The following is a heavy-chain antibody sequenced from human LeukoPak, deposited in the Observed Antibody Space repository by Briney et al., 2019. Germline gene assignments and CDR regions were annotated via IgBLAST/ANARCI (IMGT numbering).Heavy chain of an antibody. CDR2: LSGSGGST. D-gene: IGHD2/OR15-2a*01. V-gene: IGHV3-23*01. CDR3: AKDATRINSPLDY. Sequence: GGSLRLSCAASGFTFSSYGMHWVRQAPGKGLEWVSGLSGSGGSTYYADSVQGRFSISRDNSKNTLYLQMNNLTAEDTAVYYCAKDATRINSPLDYWGRGTLVTVSS. CDR1: GFTFSSYG. J-gene: IGHJ4*02.